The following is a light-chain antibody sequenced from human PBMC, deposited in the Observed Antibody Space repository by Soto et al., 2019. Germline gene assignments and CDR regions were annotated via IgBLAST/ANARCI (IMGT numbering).Light chain of an antibody. CDR3: GSWDSSLSAYV. V-gene: IGLV1-51*01. CDR2: DDN. Sequence: QSVLTQPPSVSAAPGQKVTISCSGSSSNIGCSSVSWYQQLPGTAPKLLIYDDNKRPSGIPDRFSGSKSGTSATLGITGFQTGDEADYYCGSWDSSLSAYVFGTGTRSPS. J-gene: IGLJ1*01. CDR1: SSNIGCSS.